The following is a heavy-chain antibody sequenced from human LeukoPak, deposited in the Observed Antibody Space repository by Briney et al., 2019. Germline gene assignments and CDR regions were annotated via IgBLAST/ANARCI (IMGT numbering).Heavy chain of an antibody. CDR3: ARAGQYYYDSAGYFPDY. CDR2: IYYSGNT. Sequence: SETLSLTCTVSGGSISPHYWSWIRQPPGKGLEWIGSIYYSGNTYYNPSLKSRVSISVDTSKDQFSLKLTSVTAADTAVYYCARAGQYYYDSAGYFPDYWGQGTLVTVSS. J-gene: IGHJ4*02. V-gene: IGHV4-30-4*01. D-gene: IGHD3-22*01. CDR1: GGSISPHY.